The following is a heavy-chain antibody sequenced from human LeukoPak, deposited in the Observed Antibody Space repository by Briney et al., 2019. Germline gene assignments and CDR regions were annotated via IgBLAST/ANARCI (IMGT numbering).Heavy chain of an antibody. CDR2: TYYRSKWYN. D-gene: IGHD2-15*01. Sequence: SQTLSLTCAISGDSVSSTSAAWNWIRQSPSRGLEWLGRTYYRSKWYNDYAVSVKSRIAINPDTSKNQFSLQLYSVTPEDTAVYYCARNCGTGNTGCSHWAQGTLVTVSS. V-gene: IGHV6-1*01. J-gene: IGHJ4*02. CDR1: GDSVSSTSAA. CDR3: ARNCGTGNTGCSH.